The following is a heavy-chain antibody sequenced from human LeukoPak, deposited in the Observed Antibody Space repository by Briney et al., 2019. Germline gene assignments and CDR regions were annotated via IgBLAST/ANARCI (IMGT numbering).Heavy chain of an antibody. CDR1: GFTFSSYS. V-gene: IGHV3-21*01. CDR2: ISSSSSYI. J-gene: IGHJ4*02. Sequence: GGSLRLSCAASGFTFSSYSMNWVRQAPGKGLEWVSSISSSSSYIYYADSVKGRFTISRDNAKNSLYLQMNSLRAEDTAVYYCARDELLAISSGWFWDYWGQGTLVTVSS. CDR3: ARDELLAISSGWFWDY. D-gene: IGHD6-19*01.